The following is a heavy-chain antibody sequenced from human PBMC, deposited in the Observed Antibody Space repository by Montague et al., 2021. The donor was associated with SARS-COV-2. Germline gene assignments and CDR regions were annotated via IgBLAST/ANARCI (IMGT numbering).Heavy chain of an antibody. CDR1: GGFISSYY. D-gene: IGHD5-12*01. Sequence: SETLSLTCTVSGGFISSYYWSWIRQSPVKGLEWIGYIYYTGSTNYNPSLKSRVTMSVDTSKNQFSLKLSSVTAADTAVYYCARGGATGYGMDVWGQGTTVTVSS. CDR3: ARGGATGYGMDV. V-gene: IGHV4-59*01. J-gene: IGHJ6*02. CDR2: IYYTGST.